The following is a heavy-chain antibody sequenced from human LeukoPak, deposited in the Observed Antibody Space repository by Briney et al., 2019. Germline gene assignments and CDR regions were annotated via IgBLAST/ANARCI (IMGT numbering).Heavy chain of an antibody. CDR1: GGSISSGSYY. CDR3: ARSITMVRGAQHYYYYYYMDV. Sequence: PSETLSLTCTVSGGSISSGSYYWSWIRQPAGKGLEWIGRIYTSGSTNYNPSLKSRVTISVDTSKNQFSLKLSSVTAADTAVYYCARSITMVRGAQHYYYYYYMDVWGKGTTVTVSS. V-gene: IGHV4-61*02. CDR2: IYTSGST. J-gene: IGHJ6*03. D-gene: IGHD3-10*01.